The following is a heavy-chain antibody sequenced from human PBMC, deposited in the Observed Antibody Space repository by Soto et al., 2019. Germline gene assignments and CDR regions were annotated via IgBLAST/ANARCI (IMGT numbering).Heavy chain of an antibody. J-gene: IGHJ4*02. D-gene: IGHD3-10*01. CDR1: GFTFRTYA. Sequence: GSLRLSCAASGFTFRTYAMNWVRQAPGKGLEWISAISGSGSFTHYADSVRGRFTISRDNSQNQLYLQMNSLRGDDTAMYYCAKIPTGSGSSKFDYWGQGIQVTVSS. CDR3: AKIPTGSGSSKFDY. CDR2: ISGSGSFT. V-gene: IGHV3-23*01.